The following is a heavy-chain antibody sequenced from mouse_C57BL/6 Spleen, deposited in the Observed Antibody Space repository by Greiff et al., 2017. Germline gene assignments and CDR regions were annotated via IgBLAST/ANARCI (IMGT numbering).Heavy chain of an antibody. CDR2: ISYDGSN. D-gene: IGHD2-3*01. Sequence: VQLKESGPGLVKPSQSLSLTCSVTGYSITSGYYWNWIRQFPGNKLEWMGYISYDGSNNYNPSLKNRISITRDTSKNQFFLKLNSVTTEDTATYYCARGFDGYYVDYWGQGTTLTVSS. CDR3: ARGFDGYYVDY. CDR1: GYSITSGYY. J-gene: IGHJ2*01. V-gene: IGHV3-6*01.